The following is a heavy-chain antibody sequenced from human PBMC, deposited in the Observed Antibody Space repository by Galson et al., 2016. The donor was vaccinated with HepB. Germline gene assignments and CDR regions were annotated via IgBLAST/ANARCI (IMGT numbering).Heavy chain of an antibody. D-gene: IGHD2-2*02. CDR3: AKDISALVLPAAIDY. Sequence: SLRLSCAVSGLRFSDLWMDWVRQAPGKGLEWVSGISGSGGSTYYADSVKGRFTISRDQSNNTLHLQMNSLRAEDTAIYFCAKDISALVLPAAIDYWGQGTLVTVSS. CDR1: GLRFSDLW. CDR2: ISGSGGST. V-gene: IGHV3-23*01. J-gene: IGHJ4*02.